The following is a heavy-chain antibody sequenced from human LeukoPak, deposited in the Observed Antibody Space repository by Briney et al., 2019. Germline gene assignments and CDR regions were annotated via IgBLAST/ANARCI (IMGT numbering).Heavy chain of an antibody. D-gene: IGHD3-16*02. CDR3: ARAGDYVWGTFRYHFDY. CDR1: GYIFSSYS. J-gene: IGHJ4*02. V-gene: IGHV1-3*01. CDR2: INAGNGNT. Sequence: ASVKVSCKASGYIFSSYSMHWVRQAPGQRLEWMGWINAGNGNTKYSQKFQGRVTITRDTSASTTYMELSSLTSKDTAIYYCARAGDYVWGTFRYHFDYWGQGTLVTVSS.